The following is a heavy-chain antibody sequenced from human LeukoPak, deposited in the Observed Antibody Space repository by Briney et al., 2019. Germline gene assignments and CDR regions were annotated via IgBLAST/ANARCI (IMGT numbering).Heavy chain of an antibody. V-gene: IGHV5-51*01. J-gene: IGHJ4*02. D-gene: IGHD6-19*01. Sequence: GESLKIPCKGSGYSFTTYWIGWVRQMPGKGLEWMGIIYPGDSETKYSPSFQGQVTISADKSISTAYLQWSSLKASDTAMYYCARSRDYSSGWYLIFDYWGQGTLVTVSS. CDR2: IYPGDSET. CDR1: GYSFTTYW. CDR3: ARSRDYSSGWYLIFDY.